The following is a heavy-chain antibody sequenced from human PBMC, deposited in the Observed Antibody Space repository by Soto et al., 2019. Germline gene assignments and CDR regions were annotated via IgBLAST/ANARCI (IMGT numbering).Heavy chain of an antibody. CDR3: ARGGVATTDY. V-gene: IGHV4-34*01. J-gene: IGHJ4*02. D-gene: IGHD5-12*01. CDR1: GGSFSGYY. Sequence: QVQLQQWGAGLLKPSETLSLTCAVYGGSFSGYYWSWIRQPPGKGLEWIGESNHSGSTNYNPSLKSRVTISVDTSKNQFSLKLSSVTAADTAVYYCARGGVATTDYWGQGTLVTVSS. CDR2: SNHSGST.